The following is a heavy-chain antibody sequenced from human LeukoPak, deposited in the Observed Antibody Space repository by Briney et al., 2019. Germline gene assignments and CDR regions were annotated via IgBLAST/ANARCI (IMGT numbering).Heavy chain of an antibody. Sequence: SETLSLTCAVSGGSFSGYYWSWIRQPPGKGLEWVGEINHSGGTNYNPSLKRRVTISVDTSKNQFSLKLSSVTAADTAVYYCARESREVRQGSGGTYYYGSGTQGAYWGQGTLVTVSS. CDR3: ARESREVRQGSGGTYYYGSGTQGAY. CDR1: GGSFSGYY. D-gene: IGHD3-10*01. V-gene: IGHV4-34*01. J-gene: IGHJ4*02. CDR2: INHSGGT.